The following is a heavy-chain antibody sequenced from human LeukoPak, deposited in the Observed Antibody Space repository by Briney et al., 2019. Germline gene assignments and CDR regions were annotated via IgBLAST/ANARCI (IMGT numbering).Heavy chain of an antibody. V-gene: IGHV1-2*02. CDR2: INPNSGGT. J-gene: IGHJ4*02. CDR1: GYTFTGYY. D-gene: IGHD3-10*01. Sequence: ASVKVSCKASGYTFTGYYMHWVRQAPRQGLEWMGWINPNSGGTNYAQKFQGRVTMTRDTSISTAYMEVSRLRSDDTAVYYCARVVGGNYYGSETDDYWGQGTLVTVSS. CDR3: ARVVGGNYYGSETDDY.